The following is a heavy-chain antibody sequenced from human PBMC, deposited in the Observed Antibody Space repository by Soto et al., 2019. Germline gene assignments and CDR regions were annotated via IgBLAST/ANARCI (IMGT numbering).Heavy chain of an antibody. CDR3: ATTGSMITFGGVIGLFDY. D-gene: IGHD3-16*02. V-gene: IGHV4-39*01. Sequence: SETLSLTCTVSGGSISSSSYYWGWIRQPPGKGLEWIGSIYYSGSTYYNPSLKSRVTISVDTSKNQFSLKLSSVTAADTAVYYCATTGSMITFGGVIGLFDYWGQGTLVTVSS. CDR1: GGSISSSSYY. CDR2: IYYSGST. J-gene: IGHJ4*02.